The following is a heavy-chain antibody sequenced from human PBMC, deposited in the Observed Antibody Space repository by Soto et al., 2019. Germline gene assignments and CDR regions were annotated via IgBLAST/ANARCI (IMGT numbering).Heavy chain of an antibody. D-gene: IGHD6-6*01. CDR3: ARDLGGSSSYLGY. V-gene: IGHV1-2*02. CDR1: GYTFTGRY. CDR2: INPASGGA. J-gene: IGHJ4*02. Sequence: ASVKVSCKASGYTFTGRYIHCVRQAPGQGLEWMGWINPASGGATYAQKFQGRVSLTRDTSNSIAYMELSSLRSDDTAVYFCARDLGGSSSYLGYWGQGTLVTVSS.